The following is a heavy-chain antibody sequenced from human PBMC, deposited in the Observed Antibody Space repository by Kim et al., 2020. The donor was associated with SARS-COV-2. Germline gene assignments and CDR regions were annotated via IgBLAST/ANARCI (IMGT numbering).Heavy chain of an antibody. D-gene: IGHD2-21*02. CDR1: GFTFSSYA. Sequence: GGSLRLSCAASGFTFSSYAMSWVRQAPGKGLEWVSAISGSGGSTYYADSVKGRFTISRDNSKNTLYLQMNSLRAEDTAVYYCAREGRYCGGDCYEAFDYWGQGTLVTVSS. V-gene: IGHV3-23*01. CDR3: AREGRYCGGDCYEAFDY. CDR2: ISGSGGST. J-gene: IGHJ4*02.